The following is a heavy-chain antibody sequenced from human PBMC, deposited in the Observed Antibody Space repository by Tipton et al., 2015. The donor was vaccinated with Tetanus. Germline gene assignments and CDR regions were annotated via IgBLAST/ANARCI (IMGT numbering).Heavy chain of an antibody. V-gene: IGHV3-23*01. CDR2: LSGSGTST. J-gene: IGHJ5*02. Sequence: GSLRLSCAASGFTFSTYGMTWVRQVPGKGLEWVSGLSGSGTSTYYADSVKGRCTISRDNSKDTLYLQMNSLRAEDSAVYYCAKGQHFDFWSGYVNWFDPWGQGTLVTVSS. CDR3: AKGQHFDFWSGYVNWFDP. D-gene: IGHD3-3*01. CDR1: GFTFSTYG.